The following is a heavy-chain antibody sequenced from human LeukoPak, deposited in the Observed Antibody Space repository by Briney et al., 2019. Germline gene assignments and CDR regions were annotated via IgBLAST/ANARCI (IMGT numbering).Heavy chain of an antibody. V-gene: IGHV4-4*09. CDR1: GASNNSYY. CDR2: THPSGNT. Sequence: SETLSLTCTVSGASNNSYYWSWIRQPPGKGLEWIGYTHPSGNTNYSPSLKSRVTISMDTSKNQFSLKLKSVTAADTAVYFCARKAPKKGWFDPWGQGTLVTVSS. CDR3: ARKAPKKGWFDP. J-gene: IGHJ5*02.